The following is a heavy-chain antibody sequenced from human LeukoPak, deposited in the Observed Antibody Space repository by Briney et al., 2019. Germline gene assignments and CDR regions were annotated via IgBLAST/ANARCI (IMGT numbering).Heavy chain of an antibody. CDR3: ARGVGGAYDFWSGYPDAFDI. CDR1: GFSFSRNG. J-gene: IGHJ3*02. D-gene: IGHD3-3*01. V-gene: IGHV3-30*03. Sequence: GGSLRLSCAASGFSFSRNGMHWVRQAPGKGLEWVAVISYDGSDKYHADSVKGRFTISRDNSKNTLYLQMNSLRAEDTAVYYCARGVGGAYDFWSGYPDAFDIWGQGTMVTVSS. CDR2: ISYDGSDK.